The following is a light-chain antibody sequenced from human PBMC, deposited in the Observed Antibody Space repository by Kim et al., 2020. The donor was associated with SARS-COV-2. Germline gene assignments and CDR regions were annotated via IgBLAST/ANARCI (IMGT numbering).Light chain of an antibody. CDR1: HNIRTY. Sequence: DIQMTQSPSSLSASVGDRVTITCRASHNIRTYLNWYQQKPGKAPKVLISAASGLQSGVPSRFSGSGSGTEFTLTISSLQPEDFATYYCQQSYSTPRTFGPGTKLEI. J-gene: IGKJ1*01. V-gene: IGKV1-39*01. CDR2: AAS. CDR3: QQSYSTPRT.